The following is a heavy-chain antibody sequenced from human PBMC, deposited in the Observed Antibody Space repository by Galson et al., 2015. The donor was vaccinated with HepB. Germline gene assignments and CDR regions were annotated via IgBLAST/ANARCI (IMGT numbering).Heavy chain of an antibody. CDR2: INIDGSST. Sequence: SLRLSCAASGFTFSNYWMHWVRQAPGKGLVWVSRINIDGSSTTYADSVKGRFTISRDNTKNTLYLQMYSLRVEDTVMYYCTRSRVERAVAGTFDYWGQGSLVTVSS. CDR3: TRSRVERAVAGTFDY. D-gene: IGHD6-19*01. CDR1: GFTFSNYW. V-gene: IGHV3-74*01. J-gene: IGHJ4*02.